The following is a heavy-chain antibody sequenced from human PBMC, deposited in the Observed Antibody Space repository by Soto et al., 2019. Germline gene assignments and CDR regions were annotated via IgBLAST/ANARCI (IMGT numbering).Heavy chain of an antibody. D-gene: IGHD3-10*01. CDR1: GGSISSYY. J-gene: IGHJ4*02. Sequence: PSETLSLTCTVSGGSISSYYWSWIRQPPGKGLEWIGYIYYSGSTNYNPSLKSRVTISVDTSKNQFSLKLSSVTAADTAVYYCARYYGGYSDYGGQGPLVTVSS. CDR3: ARYYGGYSDY. CDR2: IYYSGST. V-gene: IGHV4-59*08.